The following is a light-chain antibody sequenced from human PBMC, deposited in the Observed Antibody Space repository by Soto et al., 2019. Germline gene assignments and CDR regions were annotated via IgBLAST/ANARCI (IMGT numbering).Light chain of an antibody. J-gene: IGKJ4*01. CDR1: QSVYSN. Sequence: EIVMTQSPATLSLSPGERATLSCRASQSVYSNLAWYQQKPGQTPRLLIYESSTRATGIPARFSGGGSGTEFTLTISSLQSEDFAHYFCQQYQSWPLTFGGWTKVEIK. CDR2: ESS. CDR3: QQYQSWPLT. V-gene: IGKV3-15*01.